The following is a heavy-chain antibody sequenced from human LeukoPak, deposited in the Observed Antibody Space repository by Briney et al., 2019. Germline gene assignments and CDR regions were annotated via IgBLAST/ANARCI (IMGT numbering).Heavy chain of an antibody. Sequence: GASVKVSCKASGGTFSSYAISWVRQAPGQGLEWMGGIIPIFGTANYAQKFQGRVTITTDESTSTAYMELSSLRSEDTAVYYCARVRYDFWSGYYSGVDYWGQGTLVTVS. V-gene: IGHV1-69*05. J-gene: IGHJ4*02. D-gene: IGHD3-3*01. CDR2: IIPIFGTA. CDR1: GGTFSSYA. CDR3: ARVRYDFWSGYYSGVDY.